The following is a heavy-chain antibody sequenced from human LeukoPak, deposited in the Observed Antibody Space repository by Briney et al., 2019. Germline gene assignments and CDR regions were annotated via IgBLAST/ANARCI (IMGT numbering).Heavy chain of an antibody. CDR1: GGTFSSYT. Sequence: GASVKVSCKASGGTFSSYTISWVRQAPGQGLEWMGRIIPILGIANYAQKFQGRVTITADKSTSTAYMELSSLRSEDAAVYYCARDLGWSGYNEDAFDYWGQRTLVTVSS. D-gene: IGHD3-3*01. CDR3: ARDLGWSGYNEDAFDY. V-gene: IGHV1-69*04. J-gene: IGHJ4*02. CDR2: IIPILGIA.